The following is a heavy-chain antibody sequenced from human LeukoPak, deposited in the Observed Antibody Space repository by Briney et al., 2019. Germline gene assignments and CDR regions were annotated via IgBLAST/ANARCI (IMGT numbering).Heavy chain of an antibody. D-gene: IGHD2-2*01. CDR1: GYSVSSGYY. Sequence: KPSETLSLTCTVSGYSVSSGYYWSWIRQPPGKGLEWIGEINHSGSTNYNPSLKSRVTISVDTSKNQFSLKLSSVTAADTAVYYCARNLHSTRTRTAYYMDVWGKGTTVTISS. CDR3: ARNLHSTRTRTAYYMDV. J-gene: IGHJ6*03. CDR2: INHSGST. V-gene: IGHV4-34*01.